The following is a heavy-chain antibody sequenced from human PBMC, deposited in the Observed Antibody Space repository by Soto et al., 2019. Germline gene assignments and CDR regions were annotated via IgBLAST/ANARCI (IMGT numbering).Heavy chain of an antibody. D-gene: IGHD3-10*01. V-gene: IGHV3-53*04. Sequence: QLVESGGGLVQPGGSLRLSCAASGLPVSSNYMTWVRLPPGKGLEWVSVRHSGGDTYYASSVKGRFTISRHDSTNTLYLEMNSLRTEDTAVYYCARDGPYYYASRMDVWGQGTTVTVSS. J-gene: IGHJ6*02. CDR1: GLPVSSNY. CDR3: ARDGPYYYASRMDV. CDR2: RHSGGDT.